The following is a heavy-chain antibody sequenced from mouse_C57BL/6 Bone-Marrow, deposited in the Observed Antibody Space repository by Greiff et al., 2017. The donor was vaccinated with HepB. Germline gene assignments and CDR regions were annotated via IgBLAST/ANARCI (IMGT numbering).Heavy chain of an antibody. J-gene: IGHJ3*01. Sequence: EVKLVESGGGLVQPGGSLKLSCAASGFTFSDYYMYWVRQTPEKRLEWVAYISNGGGSTYYPDTVKGRFTISRDNAKNTLYLQMSRLKSEDTAMYYCARQDYGNYPAWFAYWGQGTLVTVSA. V-gene: IGHV5-12*01. CDR3: ARQDYGNYPAWFAY. D-gene: IGHD2-1*01. CDR1: GFTFSDYY. CDR2: ISNGGGST.